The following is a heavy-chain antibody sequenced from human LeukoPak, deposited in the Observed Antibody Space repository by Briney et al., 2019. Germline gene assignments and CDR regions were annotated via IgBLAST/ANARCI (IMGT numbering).Heavy chain of an antibody. CDR3: GRGCYGSGIKDV. CDR2: ISSSGSNI. D-gene: IGHD3-10*01. V-gene: IGHV3-48*03. J-gene: IGHJ4*02. Sequence: PGGSLRLSCAASGYTFSSYEMNWVRQAPGKGLEGVSYISSSGSNIYYADSVKGRFTRYREHAKNSLYLHVHSLSAEHTAVYYWGRGCYGSGIKDVWGQGTLVTVSS. CDR1: GYTFSSYE.